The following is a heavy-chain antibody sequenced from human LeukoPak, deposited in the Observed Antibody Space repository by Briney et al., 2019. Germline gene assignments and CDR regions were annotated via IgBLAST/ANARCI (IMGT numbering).Heavy chain of an antibody. V-gene: IGHV4-4*09. CDR2: IYTSGST. J-gene: IGHJ6*03. CDR3: ARHFGLVAATLVSYYYYMDV. CDR1: GGSISSYY. Sequence: PSETLSLTSTVSGGSISSYYWSWIRQPPGKGLEWIGYIYTSGSTNYNPSLKSRVTISVDTSKNQFSLKLSSVTAADTAVYYCARHFGLVAATLVSYYYYMDVWGKGTTVTVSS. D-gene: IGHD1-26*01.